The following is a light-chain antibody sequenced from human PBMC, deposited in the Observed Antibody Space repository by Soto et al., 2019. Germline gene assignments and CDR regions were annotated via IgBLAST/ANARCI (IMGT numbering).Light chain of an antibody. CDR3: QQYGGSHWT. V-gene: IGKV3-20*01. CDR2: GAS. CDR1: QSIRSNY. Sequence: EIVLTQSPGPLSLSPGERATLSCRSSQSIRSNYLAWYQQKPGQAPRLLIFGASSRATGIPDRFSGSGSGTDCTLTISRLEPEDVTVYYCQQYGGSHWTFGQGTKVDIK. J-gene: IGKJ1*01.